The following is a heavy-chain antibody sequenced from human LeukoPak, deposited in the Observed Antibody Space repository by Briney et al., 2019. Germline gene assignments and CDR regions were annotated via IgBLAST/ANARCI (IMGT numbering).Heavy chain of an antibody. Sequence: SETLSLTCTVSGGSISSHYWSWIRQPPGKGLEWIGYIYYSGSTNYNPSLKSRVTISVDTSKNQFSLKLSSVTAADTAVYYCARVARYCSSTSCRKNYHYYYYMDVWGKGTTVTVSS. CDR2: IYYSGST. CDR3: ARVARYCSSTSCRKNYHYYYYMDV. D-gene: IGHD2-2*01. V-gene: IGHV4-59*11. J-gene: IGHJ6*03. CDR1: GGSISSHY.